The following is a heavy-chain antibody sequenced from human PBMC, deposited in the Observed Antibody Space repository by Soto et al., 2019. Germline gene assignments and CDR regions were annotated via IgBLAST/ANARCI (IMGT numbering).Heavy chain of an antibody. CDR2: VSTGTTYQ. CDR3: VRGGEDITSPYGMDV. J-gene: IGHJ6*02. V-gene: IGHV3-21*01. Sequence: EGRLVESGGGLVKPGGSLRLSCAASGFSFSAYTMIWVRQAPGKGLQWVSSVSTGTTYQEYADSVTGRFTISRDAANQLVFLQMEGLGPEDTAVSYVVRGGEDITSPYGMDVWGQGTTVTVSS. D-gene: IGHD3-16*01. CDR1: GFSFSAYT.